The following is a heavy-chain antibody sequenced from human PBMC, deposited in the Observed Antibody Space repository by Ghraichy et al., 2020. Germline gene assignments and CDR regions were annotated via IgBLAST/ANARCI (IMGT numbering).Heavy chain of an antibody. J-gene: IGHJ6*02. CDR3: ARDRGIVIVPPSITYYSGMDV. CDR2: LYSDGST. CDR1: GFAVSSYY. Sequence: LSLTCAASGFAVSSYYMNWVRQAPGKGLEWVSVLYSDGSTYYADSVKGRFTISRDSSKNTLYLQMNSLRAEDTALYFCARDRGIVIVPPSITYYSGMDVWGRGTTVTVSS. V-gene: IGHV3-53*01. D-gene: IGHD2/OR15-2a*01.